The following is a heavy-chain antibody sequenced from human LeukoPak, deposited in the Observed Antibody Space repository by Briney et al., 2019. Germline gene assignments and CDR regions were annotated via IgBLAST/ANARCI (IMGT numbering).Heavy chain of an antibody. CDR3: ARDCTGSSMPDF. CDR1: GYTFTGYY. V-gene: IGHV1-2*02. CDR2: INPNTGGT. D-gene: IGHD2-8*02. Sequence: ASVKVSCKASGYTFTGYYMHWVRQAPGQGLEWVGWINPNTGGTNYAQKLQGRVTMTRDTPISTAYMELSRLASDDTAVYYCARDCTGSSMPDFWGQGTQVTVSS. J-gene: IGHJ3*01.